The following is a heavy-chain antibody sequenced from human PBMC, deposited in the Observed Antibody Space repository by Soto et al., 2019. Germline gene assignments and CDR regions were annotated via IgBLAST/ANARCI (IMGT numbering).Heavy chain of an antibody. CDR3: ARTGDSSGYYYAYYYYGMDV. CDR1: GGSISSGGYY. D-gene: IGHD3-22*01. Sequence: LSLTCTVSGGSISSGGYYWSWIRQHPGKGLEWIGYIYYSGSTYYNPSLKSRVTISVDTSKNQFSLKLSSVTAADTAVYYCARTGDSSGYYYAYYYYGMDVWGQGTTVTVSS. J-gene: IGHJ6*02. V-gene: IGHV4-31*03. CDR2: IYYSGST.